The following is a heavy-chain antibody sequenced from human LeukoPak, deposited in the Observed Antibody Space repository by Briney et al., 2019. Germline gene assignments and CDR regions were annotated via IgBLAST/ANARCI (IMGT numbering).Heavy chain of an antibody. CDR1: GFTFSSYG. D-gene: IGHD2-15*01. Sequence: GGSLRLSCAASGFTFSSYGMHWVRQAPGKGLEWVAVIWYGGSNKYYADSVKGRFTISRDNSENTLYLQMNSLRAEDTAMYYCAKQGAPRSGGDYYSYWGQGTLVIVSS. CDR2: IWYGGSNK. J-gene: IGHJ4*02. CDR3: AKQGAPRSGGDYYSY. V-gene: IGHV3-30*02.